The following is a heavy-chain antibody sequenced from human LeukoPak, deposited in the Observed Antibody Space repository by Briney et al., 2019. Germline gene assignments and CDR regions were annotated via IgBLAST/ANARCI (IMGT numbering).Heavy chain of an antibody. CDR2: IYSGGST. Sequence: ETLSLTCAVYGGSFSGYYWSWVRQAPGKGLEWVSVIYSGGSTYYADSVKGRFTISRDNSKNTLYLQMNSLRAEDTAVYYCAQGIAAAGTAYWGQGTLVTVSS. D-gene: IGHD6-13*01. J-gene: IGHJ4*02. V-gene: IGHV3-66*01. CDR3: AQGIAAAGTAY. CDR1: GGSFSGYY.